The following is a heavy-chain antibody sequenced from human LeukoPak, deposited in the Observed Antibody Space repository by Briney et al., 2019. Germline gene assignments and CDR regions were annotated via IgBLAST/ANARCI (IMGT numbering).Heavy chain of an antibody. CDR3: ARHGHYYDTSGYHSIPDF. V-gene: IGHV4-59*08. CDR2: IYYSGST. J-gene: IGHJ4*02. CDR1: GGSISSYY. Sequence: SETLSLTCTVSGGSISSYYWSWIRQPPGKGLEWIGYIYYSGSTNYNPSLKSRVTISVDTSKNQISLKLSSVTAADTAVYYCARHGHYYDTSGYHSIPDFWGQGTLVTVSS. D-gene: IGHD3-22*01.